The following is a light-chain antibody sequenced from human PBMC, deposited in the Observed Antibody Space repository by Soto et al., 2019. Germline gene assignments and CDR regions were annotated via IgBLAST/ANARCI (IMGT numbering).Light chain of an antibody. CDR3: QQYFTTPRLG. V-gene: IGKV4-1*01. CDR2: WAS. J-gene: IGKJ4*01. CDR1: QSVLYIPTNKNY. Sequence: DILMTQSPDSLAVSLGERATINCKSSQSVLYIPTNKNYLAWYQQKPGQPPKLLIYWASTRELGVPDRFSGSGSGTEFTLTISSLQAEDVAIYYCQQYFTTPRLGFGGATKVEIK.